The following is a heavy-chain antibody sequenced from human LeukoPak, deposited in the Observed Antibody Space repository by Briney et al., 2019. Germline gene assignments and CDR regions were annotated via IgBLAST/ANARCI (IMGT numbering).Heavy chain of an antibody. V-gene: IGHV3-23*01. D-gene: IGHD1-26*01. CDR1: GFAFSSYA. J-gene: IGHJ4*02. Sequence: PGGSLRLSCAASGFAFSSYAMSWVRQAPGKGLEWVSAISGSGGSTYYADSVKGRFTISRDNSKNTLYLQLNSLRAEDTAVYYCAKGKSGSYSALFDYWGQGTLVTVSS. CDR2: ISGSGGST. CDR3: AKGKSGSYSALFDY.